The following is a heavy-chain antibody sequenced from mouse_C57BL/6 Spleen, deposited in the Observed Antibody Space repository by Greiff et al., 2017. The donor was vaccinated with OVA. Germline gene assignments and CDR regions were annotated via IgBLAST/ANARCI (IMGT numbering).Heavy chain of an antibody. J-gene: IGHJ2*01. CDR3: AREIYDYDGFDH. CDR1: GYTFTDYN. Sequence: VQLQQSGPELVKPGASVKMSCKASGYTFTDYNMHWVKQSHGKSLEWIGYINPNNGGTSYNQKFKGKATLTVNKSSSTAYMELRSLTSEDSAVYYCAREIYDYDGFDHWGQGTTLTVSS. CDR2: INPNNGGT. V-gene: IGHV1-22*01. D-gene: IGHD2-4*01.